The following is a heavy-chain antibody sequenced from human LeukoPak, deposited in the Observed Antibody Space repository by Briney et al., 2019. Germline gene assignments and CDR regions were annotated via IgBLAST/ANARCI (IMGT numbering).Heavy chain of an antibody. D-gene: IGHD1-1*01. V-gene: IGHV4-59*01. J-gene: IGHJ4*02. CDR1: GGSISTYY. CDR3: ARANWVHDC. CDR2: IYYTGST. Sequence: SQTLSLTCTVSGGSISTYYWTWIRQPPGKGLEWIGYIYYTGSTNYNPSLKSRVTISVDTSKNQFSLRLSSVTAADTAVYYCARANWVHDCWGQGTLVTVSS.